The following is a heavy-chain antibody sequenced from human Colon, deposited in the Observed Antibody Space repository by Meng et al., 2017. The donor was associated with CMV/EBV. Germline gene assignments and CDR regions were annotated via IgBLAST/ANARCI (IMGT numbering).Heavy chain of an antibody. CDR1: GFTFGNFW. CDR3: AKANRMISGVAHAMDL. D-gene: IGHD3-3*01. Sequence: GESLKISCAASGFTFGNFWMNWVRQAPGRGLEWVANIKPDGSAEYYVDSVKGRFTISRDNPKNSLYLQMNSLRAEDTAVYYCAKANRMISGVAHAMDLWGQGTTVTVSS. V-gene: IGHV3-7*03. J-gene: IGHJ6*02. CDR2: IKPDGSAE.